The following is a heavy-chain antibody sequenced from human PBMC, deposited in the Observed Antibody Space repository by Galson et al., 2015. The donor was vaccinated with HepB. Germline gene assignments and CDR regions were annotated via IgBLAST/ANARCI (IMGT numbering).Heavy chain of an antibody. CDR1: GFSLSTTGMR. CDR2: IDWDDDK. J-gene: IGHJ4*02. V-gene: IGHV2-70*04. D-gene: IGHD5-24*01. Sequence: PALVKPTQTLTLTCTFSGFSLSTTGMRVSWIRQPPGKALEWLARIDWDDDKFYSTSLKTRLTISKDTSKNQVVLTMANMDPVDTATYYCARMGRWLQFDYWGQGTLVTVSS. CDR3: ARMGRWLQFDY.